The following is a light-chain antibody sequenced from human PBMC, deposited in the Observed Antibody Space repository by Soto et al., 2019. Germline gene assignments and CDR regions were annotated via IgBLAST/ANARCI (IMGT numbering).Light chain of an antibody. V-gene: IGLV1-40*01. J-gene: IGLJ2*01. CDR1: SSNIGAGYD. CDR3: QSYDSSLSGVV. Sequence: QSVLTQPPSVSGAPGQRVTISCTGSSSNIGAGYDVHWYQQLPGTAPKLLIYGNSNRPSGVPDRISGSKSGTSASLAITGLQAEDEADYYCQSYDSSLSGVVFGRGTQLTVL. CDR2: GNS.